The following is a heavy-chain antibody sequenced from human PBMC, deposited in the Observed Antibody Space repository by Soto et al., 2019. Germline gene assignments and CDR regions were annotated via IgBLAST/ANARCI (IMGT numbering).Heavy chain of an antibody. CDR3: ARVAVAGTRFDY. V-gene: IGHV4-30-4*01. Sequence: PSETLSLTCTVSGGSISSGDYYWSWIRQPPGKGLEWIGYIYYSGSTYYNPSLKSRVTISVDTSKNQFSLKLSSVTAADTAVYYCARVAVAGTRFDYWGQGTLVTVSS. D-gene: IGHD6-19*01. CDR1: GGSISSGDYY. J-gene: IGHJ4*02. CDR2: IYYSGST.